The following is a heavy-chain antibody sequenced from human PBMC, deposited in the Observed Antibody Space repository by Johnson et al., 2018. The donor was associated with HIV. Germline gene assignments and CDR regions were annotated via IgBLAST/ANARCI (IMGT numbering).Heavy chain of an antibody. J-gene: IGHJ3*02. CDR2: IWYDGSNK. CDR1: GFTFSSYG. V-gene: IGHV3-33*01. CDR3: ARDHLTGNYAFDI. D-gene: IGHD7-27*01. Sequence: QMLLVESGGSVVRPGGSLRLSCAASGFTFSSYGMHWVRQAPGKGLEWVAVIWYDGSNKYYADSVKGRFTISRDNSKNTLYLQMNSLRAEYTALYYCARDHLTGNYAFDIWGQGTMVTVSS.